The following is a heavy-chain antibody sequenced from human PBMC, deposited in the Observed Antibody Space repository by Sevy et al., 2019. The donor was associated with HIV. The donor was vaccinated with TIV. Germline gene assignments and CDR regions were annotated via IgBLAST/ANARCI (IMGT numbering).Heavy chain of an antibody. V-gene: IGHV1-69*13. Sequence: ASVKVSCKASGGTFSSYAISWVRQAPGQGLEWMGGIIPIFGTANYAQKFQGRVTITADESTSTAYMELSSLRLKDTAVYYCARSIVGSGSYYNNPLYYFDYWGQGTLVTVSS. D-gene: IGHD3-10*01. CDR2: IIPIFGTA. CDR3: ARSIVGSGSYYNNPLYYFDY. CDR1: GGTFSSYA. J-gene: IGHJ4*02.